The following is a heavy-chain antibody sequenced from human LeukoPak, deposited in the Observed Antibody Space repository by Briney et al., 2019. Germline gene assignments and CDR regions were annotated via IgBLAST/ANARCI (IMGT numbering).Heavy chain of an antibody. V-gene: IGHV5-51*01. CDR2: IYPGDSDT. Sequence: GESLKISCQGSGYSFTNYWIGWVRQMPGKGLEWMGIIYPGDSDTRYSPSFQGQVTISADKSISTAYLQRSSLQASDTAMYYCATYAGSSSKYFQDWGQGTLVTVSS. CDR3: ATYAGSSSKYFQD. CDR1: GYSFTNYW. D-gene: IGHD3-10*01. J-gene: IGHJ1*01.